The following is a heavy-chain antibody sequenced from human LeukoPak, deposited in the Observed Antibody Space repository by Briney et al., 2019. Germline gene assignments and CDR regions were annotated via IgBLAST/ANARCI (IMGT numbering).Heavy chain of an antibody. CDR3: AKGYSSSPESYYFDY. Sequence: GGSLRLSCAASGFTFSTYAMSWVRQAPGKGLEWVSGISGSGGSTYYADSVKGRFTISRDNSKNTLYLQMNSLRAEDTALYYCAKGYSSSPESYYFDYWGQGTLVTVSS. V-gene: IGHV3-23*01. CDR2: ISGSGGST. D-gene: IGHD6-6*01. CDR1: GFTFSTYA. J-gene: IGHJ4*02.